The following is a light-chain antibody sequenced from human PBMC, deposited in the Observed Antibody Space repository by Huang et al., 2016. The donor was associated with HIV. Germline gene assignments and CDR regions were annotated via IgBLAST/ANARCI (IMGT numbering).Light chain of an antibody. CDR2: VAS. CDR3: QKYDSAPRT. J-gene: IGKJ1*01. Sequence: DIQMTQSPSSLSAFVGDTVTITCRASQVIGNSLAWYQQKPGRPPKLLIYVASTLQSGVPSRFSRSGSGTDFTLTISNLQTEDVATYYCQKYDSAPRTFGQGTSV. V-gene: IGKV1-27*01. CDR1: QVIGNS.